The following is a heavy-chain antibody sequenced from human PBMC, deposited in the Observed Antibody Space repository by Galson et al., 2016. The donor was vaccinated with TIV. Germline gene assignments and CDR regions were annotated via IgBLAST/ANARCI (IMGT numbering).Heavy chain of an antibody. CDR1: GYTFTSYD. CDR2: MSPAHGNT. Sequence: SVKVSCKASGYTFTSYDISWIRQAPGQGLEWMGWMSPAHGNTHHAQKFRGRITMTRHPSTTTVYMELSRLTSEDAAVYYCARGHYYDSSGYSFDFWGEGTLVTVSS. CDR3: ARGHYYDSSGYSFDF. D-gene: IGHD3-22*01. J-gene: IGHJ4*02. V-gene: IGHV1-8*01.